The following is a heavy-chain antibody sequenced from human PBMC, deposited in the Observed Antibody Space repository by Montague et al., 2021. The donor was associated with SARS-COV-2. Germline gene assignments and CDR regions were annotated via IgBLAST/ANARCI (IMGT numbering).Heavy chain of an antibody. CDR2: IYSGGST. CDR3: ARDQRRYGSGSYYGPHYYYYGMDV. CDR1: GFTVSSNY. V-gene: IGHV3-66*02. D-gene: IGHD3-10*01. Sequence: SLRLSCAASGFTVSSNYMSWVRQAPGKGLEWVSVIYSGGSTYYXXXVXXXFTXSRDNSKNTLYLQMNSLRAEDTAVYYCARDQRRYGSGSYYGPHYYYYGMDVGGQGTTVTVSS. J-gene: IGHJ6*02.